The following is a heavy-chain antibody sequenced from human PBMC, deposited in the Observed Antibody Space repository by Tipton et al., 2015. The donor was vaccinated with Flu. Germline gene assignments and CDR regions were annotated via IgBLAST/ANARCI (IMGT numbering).Heavy chain of an antibody. CDR3: ARARDFWSGYWRRYFDL. CDR1: GGSFSGYY. CDR2: INHSGST. V-gene: IGHV4-34*01. J-gene: IGHJ2*01. D-gene: IGHD3-3*01. Sequence: LRLSCAVYGGSFSGYYWSWIRQPPGKGLEWIGEINHSGSTNYNPSLKSRVTISVDTSKNQFSLKLSSVTAADTAVYYCARARDFWSGYWRRYFDLWGRGPRVPVSS.